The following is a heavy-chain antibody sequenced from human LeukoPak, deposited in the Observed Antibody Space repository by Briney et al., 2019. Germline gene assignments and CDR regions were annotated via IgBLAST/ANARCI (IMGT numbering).Heavy chain of an antibody. CDR3: ARVVGVVIRYYYYYMDV. Sequence: SETLSLTCAVYGGSFSGYYWSWIRQPPGKGLEWIGEINHSGSTNYNPSLKSRVTISVDTSKNQFSLKLSSVTAAGTAVYYCARVVGVVIRYYYYYMDVWGKGTTVTVSS. D-gene: IGHD3-3*01. CDR1: GGSFSGYY. CDR2: INHSGST. J-gene: IGHJ6*03. V-gene: IGHV4-34*01.